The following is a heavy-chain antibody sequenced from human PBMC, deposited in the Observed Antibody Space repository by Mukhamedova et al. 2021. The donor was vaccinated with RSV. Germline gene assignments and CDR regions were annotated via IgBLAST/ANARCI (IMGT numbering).Heavy chain of an antibody. Sequence: TISRDNAKNTLYLQMNSLRAEDTAVYYCALAENFRFDDWGQGTLVTVSS. D-gene: IGHD3-9*01. J-gene: IGHJ4*02. V-gene: IGHV3-74*01. CDR3: ALAENFRFDD.